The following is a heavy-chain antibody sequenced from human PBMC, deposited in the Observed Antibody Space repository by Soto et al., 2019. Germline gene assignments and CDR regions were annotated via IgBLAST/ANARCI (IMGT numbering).Heavy chain of an antibody. CDR3: ARGGYSSTWSNLLDRSGLDV. CDR1: GGTFSSYA. CDR2: IFPLFRTT. Sequence: QVQLVQSGAEAKKPGSSVKVSCKTSGGTFSSYAISWVRQAPGQGLEWMGGIFPLFRTTNYAQKFQGRVTITADTSTYTVYMELRGLRYGDTAVYYCARGGYSSTWSNLLDRSGLDVWGQGTTVTVSS. J-gene: IGHJ6*02. D-gene: IGHD6-13*01. V-gene: IGHV1-69*06.